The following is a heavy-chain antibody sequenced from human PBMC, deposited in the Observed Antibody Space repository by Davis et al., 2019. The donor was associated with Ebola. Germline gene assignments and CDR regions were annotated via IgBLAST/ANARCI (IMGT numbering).Heavy chain of an antibody. Sequence: GESLKISCAASGFTFSSYSMNWVRQAPGKGLEWVSSISSSSSYIYYADSVKGRFTISRDNAKNSLYLQMNSLRAEDTAVCYCARGPTVTTHWYFDLWGRGTLVTVSS. CDR2: ISSSSSYI. V-gene: IGHV3-21*01. CDR3: ARGPTVTTHWYFDL. CDR1: GFTFSSYS. D-gene: IGHD4-17*01. J-gene: IGHJ2*01.